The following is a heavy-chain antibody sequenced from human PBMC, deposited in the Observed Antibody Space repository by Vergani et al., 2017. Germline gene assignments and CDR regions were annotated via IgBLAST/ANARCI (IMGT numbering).Heavy chain of an antibody. V-gene: IGHV3-48*01. D-gene: IGHD2-2*01. Sequence: EVLLVESGGGFVQPGGSLRLSCAASGFPFSSYGINWVRQAPGRGLEWISYIAGSSSPIYYADSVKGRFTISRDNAMNSLYLQMNSLRAEDTAVYYCARGRRSSTSCPDYWGQGTLVTVSS. CDR1: GFPFSSYG. J-gene: IGHJ4*02. CDR3: ARGRRSSTSCPDY. CDR2: IAGSSSPI.